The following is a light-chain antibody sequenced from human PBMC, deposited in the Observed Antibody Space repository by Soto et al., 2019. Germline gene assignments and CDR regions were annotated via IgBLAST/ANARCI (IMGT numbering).Light chain of an antibody. CDR3: QKYNRAPRT. V-gene: IGKV1-27*01. CDR2: AAS. J-gene: IGKJ3*01. Sequence: DIQMTQSPSSLSASVGDRVTITCRASQGFSNYLAWYQQKPGKVPKLLIYAASTLQSGVPSRFSGSGSGTDFTLTISSLHPEDVAYYYCQKYNRAPRTFGPGTKLDIK. CDR1: QGFSNY.